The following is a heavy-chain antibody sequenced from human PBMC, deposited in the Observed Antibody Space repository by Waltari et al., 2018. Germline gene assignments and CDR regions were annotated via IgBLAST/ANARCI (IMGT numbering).Heavy chain of an antibody. Sequence: EVQLLESGGGLEQPGGSLRLSCAASGFPFSTYAMNWVRQAPGKGLESVSSITTSGDNTYYANSVKGRFTISRDNSKNTLYLQRNSLRAEDTAVYYCAAYITSRRGAFDFWGQGTMVTVSS. CDR2: ITTSGDNT. D-gene: IGHD1-1*01. CDR3: AAYITSRRGAFDF. CDR1: GFPFSTYA. V-gene: IGHV3-23*01. J-gene: IGHJ3*01.